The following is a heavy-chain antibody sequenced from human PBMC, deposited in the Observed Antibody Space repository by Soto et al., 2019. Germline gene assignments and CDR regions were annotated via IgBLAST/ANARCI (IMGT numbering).Heavy chain of an antibody. Sequence: GGSLRLSCAASGFTFGDYAMQWVRQAPGKGLEWVSAISWNSGSIDYADSVEGRFTISRDSAKNSLYLQMNSLRAEDTALYYCAKSHTTSGWYVTTDYWGQGTRVTVSS. J-gene: IGHJ4*02. CDR3: AKSHTTSGWYVTTDY. CDR1: GFTFGDYA. CDR2: ISWNSGSI. V-gene: IGHV3-9*01. D-gene: IGHD6-19*01.